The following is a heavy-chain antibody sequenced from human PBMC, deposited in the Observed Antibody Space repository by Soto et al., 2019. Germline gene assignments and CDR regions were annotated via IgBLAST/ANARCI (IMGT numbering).Heavy chain of an antibody. J-gene: IGHJ5*02. CDR3: ARVRVAATVPTLFDP. D-gene: IGHD2-15*01. V-gene: IGHV1-18*01. CDR1: RYTFTSYA. CDR2: ISAYNGNT. Sequence: SVKASCKAPRYTFTSYAICSVQQAPGQGLEWMGWISAYNGNTNYAQKLQGRVTMTTDTSTSTAYMELRSLRSDDTAVYYCARVRVAATVPTLFDPWGQGTLVTVS.